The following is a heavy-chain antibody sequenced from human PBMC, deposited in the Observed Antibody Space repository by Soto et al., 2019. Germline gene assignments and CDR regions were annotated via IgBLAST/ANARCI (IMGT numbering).Heavy chain of an antibody. J-gene: IGHJ4*02. V-gene: IGHV3-23*01. CDR2: ISGSGGST. Sequence: EVQLLESGGGLVQPGGSLRLSCAASGFTFSSYAMSWVRQAPGKGLEWVSAISGSGGSTYYADSVKGRFTISRDNSKNTLYLQMNSLRAEDTAVYYCAKFTRHYDYIWGSYRYTPFDYWFQGTLVTVSS. D-gene: IGHD3-16*02. CDR1: GFTFSSYA. CDR3: AKFTRHYDYIWGSYRYTPFDY.